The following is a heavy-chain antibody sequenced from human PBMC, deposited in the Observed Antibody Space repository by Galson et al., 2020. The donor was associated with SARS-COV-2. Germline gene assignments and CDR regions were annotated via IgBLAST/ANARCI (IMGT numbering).Heavy chain of an antibody. J-gene: IGHJ4*02. D-gene: IGHD3-10*01. Sequence: ASVKVSCKASGYTFTSYYMHWVRQAPGQGPEWMGIINPSGGSTSYAQKFQGRVTMTRHTSTSTVYMELSSLRSEDTAVYYCARDLRVRGVIITEGPGFDYWGQGTLVTVSS. V-gene: IGHV1-46*01. CDR2: INPSGGST. CDR1: GYTFTSYY. CDR3: ARDLRVRGVIITEGPGFDY.